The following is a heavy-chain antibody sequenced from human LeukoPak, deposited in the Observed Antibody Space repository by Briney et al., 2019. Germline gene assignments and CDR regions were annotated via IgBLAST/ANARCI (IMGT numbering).Heavy chain of an antibody. J-gene: IGHJ4*02. CDR3: ASKYSSSSYGY. CDR1: GFTFSSYS. Sequence: PGGSLRLSCAASGFTFSSYSMNWVRQAPGKGLEWVSSISSSSSYIYYADSVKGRFTISRDNTKNSLYLQMNILRADDTAVYYCASKYSSSSYGYWGQGTLVTVSS. D-gene: IGHD6-6*01. CDR2: ISSSSSYI. V-gene: IGHV3-21*01.